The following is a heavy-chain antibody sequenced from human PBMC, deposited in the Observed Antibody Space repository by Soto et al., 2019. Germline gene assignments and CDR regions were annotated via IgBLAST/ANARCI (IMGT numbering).Heavy chain of an antibody. D-gene: IGHD3-3*01. CDR2: IFYSGRT. CDR3: ARVERFLEWVGDFDY. CDR1: GGSITSSAYY. V-gene: IGHV4-39*01. Sequence: SETLSLTCTVSGGSITSSAYYWGWIRQPPGKGLEWIGSIFYSGRTHYNPSLKSRVAISVDTSKNQFSLKLSSVTAADTAAYYCARVERFLEWVGDFDYWGQGTLVTVSS. J-gene: IGHJ4*02.